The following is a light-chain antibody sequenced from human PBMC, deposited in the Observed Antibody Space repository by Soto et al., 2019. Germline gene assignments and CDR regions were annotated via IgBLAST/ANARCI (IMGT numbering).Light chain of an antibody. CDR1: RSNIGAVYD. CDR3: QSYDSSLSGVV. CDR2: GNS. J-gene: IGLJ2*01. Sequence: QSVLTQPPSVSGAPGQRVTISCTGSRSNIGAVYDVHWYQQLPGTAPKLLISGNSNRPSGVPDRFSGSKSGTSASLAITGLQAEDEADYYCQSYDSSLSGVVFGGGTQLTVL. V-gene: IGLV1-40*01.